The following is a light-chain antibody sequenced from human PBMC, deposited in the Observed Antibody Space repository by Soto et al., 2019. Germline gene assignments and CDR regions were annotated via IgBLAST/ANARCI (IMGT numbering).Light chain of an antibody. CDR1: QSVSRN. Sequence: EIVMTQSPATLSVSPGESATLSCRASQSVSRNLAWYQQKPGQAPGLLIYGASTRATGIPARFSGSGSGTEFTLTISSLQSEDVAVYYCQHYNNCPLTFGGGTKVEIK. CDR3: QHYNNCPLT. V-gene: IGKV3-15*01. J-gene: IGKJ4*02. CDR2: GAS.